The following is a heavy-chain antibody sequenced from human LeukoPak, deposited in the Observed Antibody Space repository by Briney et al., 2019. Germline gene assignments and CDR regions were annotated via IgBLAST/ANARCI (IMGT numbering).Heavy chain of an antibody. J-gene: IGHJ5*02. D-gene: IGHD6-6*01. CDR3: ARSVKNHIAALNWFDP. V-gene: IGHV4-34*01. Sequence: SETLSLTCAVYGGDLSGYYWSWIRQPPGKGLEWIGEINHSGGTHYSLSLKSRVTISIDTPKNQFSLKLNSVTAADTAVYFCARSVKNHIAALNWFDPWGQGTLVTVSS. CDR2: INHSGGT. CDR1: GGDLSGYY.